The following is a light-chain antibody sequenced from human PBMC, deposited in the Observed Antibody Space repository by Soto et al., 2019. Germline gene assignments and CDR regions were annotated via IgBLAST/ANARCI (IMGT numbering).Light chain of an antibody. V-gene: IGLV3-21*04. Sequence: SYELTQSPSVSLAPGETARNSCEGNNIGDKLVHWYQQRPGQAPVLVIYFDSERPSGIPERFSGSNSGNTATLIITRVEAGDEADYYCQLWDVGSDHYVFGSGTKVTVL. CDR2: FDS. CDR1: NIGDKL. CDR3: QLWDVGSDHYV. J-gene: IGLJ1*01.